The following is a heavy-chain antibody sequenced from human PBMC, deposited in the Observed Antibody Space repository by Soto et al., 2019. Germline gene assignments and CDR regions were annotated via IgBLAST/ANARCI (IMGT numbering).Heavy chain of an antibody. D-gene: IGHD3-9*01. CDR1: GGSIRSYY. CDR2: IYYSGST. J-gene: IGHJ4*02. Sequence: PSETLSLTCTVSGGSIRSYYWTWIRQPPGKGLEWIGYIYYSGSTNYNPSLNSRVNISVDTSKNQFSLKLSSVTAADTAVYYCARDLRGSDILTGHFYFDYWGQGTLVTVSS. CDR3: ARDLRGSDILTGHFYFDY. V-gene: IGHV4-59*01.